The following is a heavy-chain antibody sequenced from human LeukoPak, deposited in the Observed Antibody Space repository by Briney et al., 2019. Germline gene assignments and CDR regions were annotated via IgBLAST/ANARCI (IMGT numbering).Heavy chain of an antibody. CDR3: ARETDDTGHYYFDY. V-gene: IGHV1-46*01. Sequence: ASVKVSCKAFGYTFTSNYMHWVRQAPGQGPEWMGVISPSGGSTTYAQKFQGRVTITADESTSTAYMELSSLRSEDTAVYYCARETDDTGHYYFDYWGQGTLVTVSS. CDR1: GYTFTSNY. D-gene: IGHD3-9*01. J-gene: IGHJ4*02. CDR2: ISPSGGST.